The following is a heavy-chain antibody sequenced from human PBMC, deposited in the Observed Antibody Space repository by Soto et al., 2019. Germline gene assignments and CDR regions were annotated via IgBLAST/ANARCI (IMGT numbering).Heavy chain of an antibody. D-gene: IGHD5-12*01. CDR3: ARGSRDGYNQYYYYYGMDV. V-gene: IGHV3-30-3*01. Sequence: GGSLRLSCAASGFTFSSYAMHWVRQAPGKGLEWVAVISYDGSNKYYADSVKGRFTISRDNSKNTLYLQMNSLRAEDTAVYYCARGSRDGYNQYYYYYGMDVWGQGTTVTVSS. CDR2: ISYDGSNK. CDR1: GFTFSSYA. J-gene: IGHJ6*02.